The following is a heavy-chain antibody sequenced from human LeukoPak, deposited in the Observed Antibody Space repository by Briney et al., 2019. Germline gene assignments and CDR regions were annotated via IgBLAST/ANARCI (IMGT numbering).Heavy chain of an antibody. J-gene: IGHJ4*02. CDR2: INPGDSTT. CDR1: GYSFTKYW. CDR3: VRQPLDSYGTGYFDY. V-gene: IGHV5-51*01. Sequence: GESLKISCKASGYSFTKYWIGGLGKLPGKGLKGMGVINPGDSTTRYSPSFQGQATISADESISTAYLQWSSMRPSDTALYYCVRQPLDSYGTGYFDYWGQGILVTVSS. D-gene: IGHD5-18*01.